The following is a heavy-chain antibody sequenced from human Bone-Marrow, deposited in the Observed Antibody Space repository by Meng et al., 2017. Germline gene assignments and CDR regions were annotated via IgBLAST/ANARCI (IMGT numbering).Heavy chain of an antibody. Sequence: QVQLQESGPGLVKPSETLSLTCTVPGASIRNYYWTWIRQPPGKGLEWIGYIYYSGSTYYSPSLKSRVTISVDTSKNQLSLKLSSMTAADTAVYYCARYVFDSSSLYSNWFDPWGQGTLVTVSS. J-gene: IGHJ5*02. D-gene: IGHD3-22*01. V-gene: IGHV4-59*06. CDR1: GASIRNYY. CDR2: IYYSGST. CDR3: ARYVFDSSSLYSNWFDP.